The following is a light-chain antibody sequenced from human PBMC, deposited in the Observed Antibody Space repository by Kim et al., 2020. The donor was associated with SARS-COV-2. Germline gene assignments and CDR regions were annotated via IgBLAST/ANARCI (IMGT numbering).Light chain of an antibody. J-gene: IGKJ1*01. Sequence: AAVGDRVASTCRGGRRISNSLAWYQQQPGKPPKLLMYSTSTLQSGGPSPCFGGGSGTDFSRTISSRQHEDVATYYCEKHHNAPWTFGQGTKVDIK. V-gene: IGKV1-27*01. CDR2: STS. CDR1: RRISNS. CDR3: EKHHNAPWT.